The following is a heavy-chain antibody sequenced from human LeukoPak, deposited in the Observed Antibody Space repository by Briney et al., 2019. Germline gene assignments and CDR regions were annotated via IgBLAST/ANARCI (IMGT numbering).Heavy chain of an antibody. D-gene: IGHD6-13*01. Sequence: PGGSLRLSCAASGFTFSSYSMSWVRQAPGKGLEWVSSISSSSSYIYYADSVKGRFTISRDNAKNSLYLQMNSLRAEDTAVYYCARVGQQQLNFDYWGQGTLVTVSS. J-gene: IGHJ4*02. CDR1: GFTFSSYS. V-gene: IGHV3-21*01. CDR3: ARVGQQQLNFDY. CDR2: ISSSSSYI.